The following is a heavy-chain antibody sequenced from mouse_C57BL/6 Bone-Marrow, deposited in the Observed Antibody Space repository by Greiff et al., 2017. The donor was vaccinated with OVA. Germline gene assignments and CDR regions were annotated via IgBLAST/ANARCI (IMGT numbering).Heavy chain of an antibody. J-gene: IGHJ1*03. D-gene: IGHD1-1*01. Sequence: QVQLQQSGAELAKPGASVKLSCKASGYTFTSYWMHWVKQRPGQGLEWIGYINPSSGYTKYNQKFKDKATLTADKSSSTAYMQLSSLTYEDSAVDYCAREDYGSSLHWYFDVWGTGTTVTVSS. CDR2: INPSSGYT. CDR3: AREDYGSSLHWYFDV. V-gene: IGHV1-7*01. CDR1: GYTFTSYW.